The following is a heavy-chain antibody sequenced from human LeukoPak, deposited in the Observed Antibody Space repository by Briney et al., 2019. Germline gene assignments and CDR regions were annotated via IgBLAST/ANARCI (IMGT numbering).Heavy chain of an antibody. Sequence: ASVKVSCKASGYTFTGYYMHWVRQAPGQGLEWMGWINPNSGGTNYAQKFQGRVTMTRDTSISTAYMGLSRLRSDDTAVYYCARGGYYGSGINNLPSRTQVWDLKYWGQGTLVTVSS. CDR1: GYTFTGYY. J-gene: IGHJ4*02. V-gene: IGHV1-2*02. CDR3: ARGGYYGSGINNLPSRTQVWDLKY. CDR2: INPNSGGT. D-gene: IGHD3-10*01.